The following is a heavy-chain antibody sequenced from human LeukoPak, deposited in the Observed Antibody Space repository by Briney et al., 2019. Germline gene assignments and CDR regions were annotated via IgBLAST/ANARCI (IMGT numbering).Heavy chain of an antibody. V-gene: IGHV3-53*01. CDR1: GFTFSRYS. J-gene: IGHJ4*02. D-gene: IGHD1-26*01. Sequence: PGGSLRPSCAPYGFTFSRYSMNWVRQPPGKWLEWVSVIYSGGSTYYADSVKGRFTISRDNSKNTLYLQMNSLRAEDTAVYYCARAPPDYSGSYPFDYWGQGTLVTVSS. CDR2: IYSGGST. CDR3: ARAPPDYSGSYPFDY.